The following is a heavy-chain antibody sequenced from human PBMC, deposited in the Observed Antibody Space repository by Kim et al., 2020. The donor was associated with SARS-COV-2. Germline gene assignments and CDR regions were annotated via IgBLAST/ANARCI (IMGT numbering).Heavy chain of an antibody. CDR2: ISYDGSNK. Sequence: GGSLRLSCAASGFTFSSYAMHWVRQAPGKGLEWVAVISYDGSNKYYADSVKGRFTISRDNSKNTLYLEMNSLRAEDTAVYYCARVPSSSVDYWGQGTLVTVSS. CDR1: GFTFSSYA. V-gene: IGHV3-30*04. CDR3: ARVPSSSVDY. D-gene: IGHD6-6*01. J-gene: IGHJ4*02.